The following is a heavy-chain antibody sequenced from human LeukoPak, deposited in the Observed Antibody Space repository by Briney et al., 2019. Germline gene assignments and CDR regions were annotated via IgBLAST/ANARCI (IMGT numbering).Heavy chain of an antibody. V-gene: IGHV3-11*06. J-gene: IGHJ4*02. CDR1: GFTFSDYY. CDR3: ARDNSAVGFGELLRTSEFDY. CDR2: ISSSSSYI. Sequence: GSLRLSCAASGFTFSDYYMSWIRRAPGKGLEWVSSISSSSSYIYYADSVKGRFTISRDNAKNSLYLQMNSQRAEDTAVYYCARDNSAVGFGELLRTSEFDYWGQGTLVTVSS. D-gene: IGHD3-10*01.